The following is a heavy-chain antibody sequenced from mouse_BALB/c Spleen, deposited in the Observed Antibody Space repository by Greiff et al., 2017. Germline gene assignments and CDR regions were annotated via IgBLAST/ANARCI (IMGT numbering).Heavy chain of an antibody. CDR3: AREVYGNFVYFDY. J-gene: IGHJ2*01. CDR2: INPYNDGT. D-gene: IGHD2-1*01. CDR1: GYTFTSYV. Sequence: EVQLQESGPELVKPGASVKMSCKASGYTFTSYVMHWVKQKPGQGLEWIGYINPYNDGTKYNEKFKGKATLTSDKSSSTAYMELSSLTSEDSAVYYCAREVYGNFVYFDYWGQGTTLTVSS. V-gene: IGHV1-14*01.